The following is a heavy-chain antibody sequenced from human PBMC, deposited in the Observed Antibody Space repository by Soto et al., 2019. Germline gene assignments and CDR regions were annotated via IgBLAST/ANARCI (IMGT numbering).Heavy chain of an antibody. V-gene: IGHV3-30*03. CDR2: ISSDGSKK. D-gene: IGHD2-15*01. CDR3: AMDLYGGRSRFDY. Sequence: QVQLVESGGGVVQPGRSLRLSCVDSGFTFSNNSIHWVRQAPGKGLEWVAVISSDGSKKYYEDSVKGRFTISRDNSKNILYLQMNSLRDEDPAVYYCAMDLYGGRSRFDYWGQGTLVTVSS. CDR1: GFTFSNNS. J-gene: IGHJ4*02.